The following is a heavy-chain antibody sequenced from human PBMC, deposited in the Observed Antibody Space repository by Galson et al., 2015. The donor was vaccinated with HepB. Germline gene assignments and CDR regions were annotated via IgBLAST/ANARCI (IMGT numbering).Heavy chain of an antibody. Sequence: SLRLSCAASGFTFSNAWMNWVRQAPGKGLEWVGRIKSKTDGGTTDYAAPVKGRFTISRDDSKNTLYLQMNSLKTEDTAVYYCTTDPNYYGSGSYYNARNWGQGTLVTVSS. CDR3: TTDPNYYGSGSYYNARN. D-gene: IGHD3-10*01. V-gene: IGHV3-15*07. J-gene: IGHJ4*02. CDR2: IKSKTDGGTT. CDR1: GFTFSNAW.